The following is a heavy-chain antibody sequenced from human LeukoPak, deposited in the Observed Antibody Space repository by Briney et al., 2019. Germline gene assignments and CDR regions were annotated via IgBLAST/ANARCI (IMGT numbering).Heavy chain of an antibody. J-gene: IGHJ4*02. V-gene: IGHV3-30-3*01. D-gene: IGHD3-10*01. CDR3: AKEGALGEFVDD. CDR2: ISYDGSNK. Sequence: GGSLRLSCAASGFTFSSHAMHWVRQAPGKGLEWVAVISYDGSNKFYADSVKGRFTISRDNSKNTLYLQMNSLRADDTAVYYCAKEGALGEFVDDWGQGTLVTVSS. CDR1: GFTFSSHA.